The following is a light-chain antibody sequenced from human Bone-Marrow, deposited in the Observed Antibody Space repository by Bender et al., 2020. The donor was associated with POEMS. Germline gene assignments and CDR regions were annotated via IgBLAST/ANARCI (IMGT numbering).Light chain of an antibody. Sequence: LTQPPSVSVAPGEAAIISCGGDSIGSKSVHWYQHKAGQAPVLVVYDNSARPSGILDRFSGSNSGDTATLAISRVEAGDEADYYCQVWDTSSDHVVFGGGATLTVL. CDR1: SIGSKS. CDR2: DNS. V-gene: IGLV3-21*02. J-gene: IGLJ3*02. CDR3: QVWDTSSDHVV.